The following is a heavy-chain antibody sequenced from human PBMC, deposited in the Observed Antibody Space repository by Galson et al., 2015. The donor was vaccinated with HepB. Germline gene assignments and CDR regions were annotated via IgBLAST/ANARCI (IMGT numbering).Heavy chain of an antibody. CDR3: AKWRLSERWFDP. J-gene: IGHJ5*02. CDR2: CGSGNIK. V-gene: IGHV3-23*01. D-gene: IGHD1-1*01. Sequence: SLRLSYAASGFTFSDFAMVWVRQAPGVGLEWVSTCGSGNIKYYADSVKGRFTISRDNSRNTLYLQMNSLRAEDTAVYYCAKWRLSERWFDPWGQGTLDTVSS. CDR1: GFTFSDFA.